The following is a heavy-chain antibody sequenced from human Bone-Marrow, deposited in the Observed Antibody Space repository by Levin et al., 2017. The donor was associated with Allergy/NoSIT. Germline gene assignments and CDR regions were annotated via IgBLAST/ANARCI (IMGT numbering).Heavy chain of an antibody. Sequence: GGSLRLSCAASGFSFNTYAMSWVRQAPGKGLEWVSVMSGSGTSAYYADSVRGRFIISRDKSKDTLYLQMNRLRADDTATYYCASTGGSYFHWYFDLWGRGTLVTVSS. CDR3: ASTGGSYFHWYFDL. CDR1: GFSFNTYA. CDR2: MSGSGTSA. V-gene: IGHV3-23*01. J-gene: IGHJ2*01. D-gene: IGHD1-26*01.